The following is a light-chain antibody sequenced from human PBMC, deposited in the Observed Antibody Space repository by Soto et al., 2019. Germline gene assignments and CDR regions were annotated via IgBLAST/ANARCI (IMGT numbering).Light chain of an antibody. J-gene: IGLJ1*01. CDR2: EVT. Sequence: QSALTQPPSASGSPGQSVTISCTGTSSDIGANNYVSWYQQHPGKAPKLMIYEVTKRPSGVPDRFSGSKSGNTASLTVSGLQPEDEADYDCGSYAGTNRLVGMGPKVTVL. CDR1: SSDIGANNY. V-gene: IGLV2-8*01. CDR3: GSYAGTNRL.